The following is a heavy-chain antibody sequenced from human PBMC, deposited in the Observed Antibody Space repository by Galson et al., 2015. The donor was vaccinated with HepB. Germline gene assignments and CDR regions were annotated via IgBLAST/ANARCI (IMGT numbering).Heavy chain of an antibody. Sequence: SVKVSCKASGYTFSSHGISWVRQAPGQGLEWMGWISVYRGNTNYAENFQGRVTMTTDTSTTTAYMELRSLTSNDTAVYYCARGASVYCSSASCYNCFDPWGQGTLVTVSS. J-gene: IGHJ5*02. CDR1: GYTFSSHG. CDR3: ARGASVYCSSASCYNCFDP. V-gene: IGHV1-18*01. D-gene: IGHD2-2*01. CDR2: ISVYRGNT.